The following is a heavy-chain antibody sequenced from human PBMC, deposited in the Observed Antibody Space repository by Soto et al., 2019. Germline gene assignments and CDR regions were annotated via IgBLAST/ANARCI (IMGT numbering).Heavy chain of an antibody. J-gene: IGHJ6*03. CDR1: GGSFSGYY. CDR2: VNHSGST. CDR3: ARYSAYDKAPQEAYSYHYMDV. Sequence: SETLSLTCAVYGGSFSGYYWSWIRQPPGKGLEWIGEVNHSGSTNSNPSLKSRVTISVDTSKNQFSLKLSSVTAADTAVYYCARYSAYDKAPQEAYSYHYMDVWGKGTTVTVSS. D-gene: IGHD5-12*01. V-gene: IGHV4-34*01.